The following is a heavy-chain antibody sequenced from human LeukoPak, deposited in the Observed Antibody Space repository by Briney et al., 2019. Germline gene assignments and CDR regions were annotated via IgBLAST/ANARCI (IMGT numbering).Heavy chain of an antibody. D-gene: IGHD6-6*01. CDR2: ISGSGGST. Sequence: TGGSLRLSCAASGFTFSSYAMSWVRQAPGKGLEWVSAISGSGGSTYYADSVKGRFTISRDNSKNTLYLQMNSLRAEDTAVYYCAKDRPYIAARFPSPPLNWFDPWGQGTLVTVSS. CDR3: AKDRPYIAARFPSPPLNWFDP. V-gene: IGHV3-23*01. CDR1: GFTFSSYA. J-gene: IGHJ5*02.